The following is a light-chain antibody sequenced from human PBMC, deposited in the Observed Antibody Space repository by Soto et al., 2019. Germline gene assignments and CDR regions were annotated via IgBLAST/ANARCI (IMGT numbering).Light chain of an antibody. J-gene: IGLJ1*01. Sequence: QSVLTQSPSASETPGQRVSISCSGRTSNIGSNSVSWYQHLPGTAPKLLIYYNNKRPSGVPDRISGSKSGTSASLVISGVQSEDEADYYCAAWDDSLNGYFFGTGTKVTVL. CDR2: YNN. V-gene: IGLV1-44*01. CDR3: AAWDDSLNGYF. CDR1: TSNIGSNS.